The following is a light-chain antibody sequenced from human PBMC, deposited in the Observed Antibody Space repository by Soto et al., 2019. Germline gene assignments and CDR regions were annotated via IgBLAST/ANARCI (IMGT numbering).Light chain of an antibody. J-gene: IGKJ5*01. Sequence: DIHMTQSPSSLSASVGDRFPITCRASQGISNYLAWFQQKHGKAPKLLIYAASSLQIGVPSRFSGSGSGTDFTLTISSLQLEDFARYYCQQSYSTPLITFGQGTRLEI. CDR3: QQSYSTPLIT. CDR1: QGISNY. CDR2: AAS. V-gene: IGKV1-39*01.